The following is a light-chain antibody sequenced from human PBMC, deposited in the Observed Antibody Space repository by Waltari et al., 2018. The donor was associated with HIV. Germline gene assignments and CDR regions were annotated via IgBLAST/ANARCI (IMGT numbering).Light chain of an antibody. CDR3: QQYYTTPYS. CDR1: QGILFNSNNKNY. Sequence: DIVMTQSPDSLPVSLGERATINCKSSQGILFNSNNKNYLAWYQQRPVQSPRLLIYWAPTRGSGVPVRFSGAGSGTNFSLTISNLQPEDVAVYYCQQYYTTPYSFGQGSRLEI. V-gene: IGKV4-1*01. CDR2: WAP. J-gene: IGKJ2*01.